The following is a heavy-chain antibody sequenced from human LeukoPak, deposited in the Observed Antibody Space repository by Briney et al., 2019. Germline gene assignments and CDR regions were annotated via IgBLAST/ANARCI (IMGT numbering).Heavy chain of an antibody. CDR3: ARAYGSGPGNYYYGMDV. Sequence: NSGGSLRLSCAASGFTFSSYSMNWVRQAPGKGREWVSSISSSSSYIYYADSVKGRFTISRDNAKNSLYLQMNSLRAEDTAVYYCARAYGSGPGNYYYGMDVWGQGTTVTVSS. V-gene: IGHV3-21*01. CDR2: ISSSSSYI. D-gene: IGHD3-10*01. J-gene: IGHJ6*02. CDR1: GFTFSSYS.